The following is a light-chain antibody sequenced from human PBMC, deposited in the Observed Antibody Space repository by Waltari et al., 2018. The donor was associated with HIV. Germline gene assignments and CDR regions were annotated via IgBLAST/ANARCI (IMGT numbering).Light chain of an antibody. CDR1: SSNIGSNY. CDR2: WNS. V-gene: IGLV1-47*01. J-gene: IGLJ3*02. CDR3: ASWDDSLSGWV. Sequence: SVLTQPPSASRTPVQRVTISCSASSSNIGSNYVSSYQYFPGATPKLLTYWNSQRPAGVPDRFSGSKSGTSASLAISGLRPEDETDYYCASWDDSLSGWVFGGGTKVTVL.